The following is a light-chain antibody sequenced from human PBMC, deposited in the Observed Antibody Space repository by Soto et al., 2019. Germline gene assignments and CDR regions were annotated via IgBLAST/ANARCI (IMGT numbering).Light chain of an antibody. CDR2: EVS. Sequence: LTQPGFVSGSPGQSITLPCTGTSRDFGSYNLVSWYQQHPGKAPKLMIYEVSKRPSGVSNRFSGSKSGNTASLTISGLQAEDEADYYCCSYAGSSTPLIFGTGTKVTVL. V-gene: IGLV2-23*02. CDR1: SRDFGSYNL. J-gene: IGLJ1*01. CDR3: CSYAGSSTPLI.